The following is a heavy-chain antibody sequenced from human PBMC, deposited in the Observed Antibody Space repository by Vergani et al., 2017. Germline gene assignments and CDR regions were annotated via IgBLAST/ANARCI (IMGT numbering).Heavy chain of an antibody. CDR2: ISSSSSYI. CDR3: AKDIVVVPAANFDY. V-gene: IGHV3-21*04. CDR1: GFTFSSYS. D-gene: IGHD2-2*01. J-gene: IGHJ4*02. Sequence: VQVVESGGGLVQPGGSLRLSCAASGFTFSSYSMHWVRQAPGKGLEWVSSISSSSSYIYYADSVKGRFTISRDNAKNSLYLQMNSLRPEDTAFYYCAKDIVVVPAANFDYWGQGTLVTVSS.